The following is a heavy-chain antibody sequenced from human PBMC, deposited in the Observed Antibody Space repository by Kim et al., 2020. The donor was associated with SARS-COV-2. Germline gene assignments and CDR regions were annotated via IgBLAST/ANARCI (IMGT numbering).Heavy chain of an antibody. D-gene: IGHD1-26*01. CDR3: SRGLIGSGASSYYYGLDV. CDR2: INHRGST. CDR1: DGARSDYY. Sequence: SETLSLTCGVYDGARSDYYWSWIRQPPGKGLEWIGEINHRGSTNYNTSLNSRVTISLDTPKNQFSLILRSVTAADTAVYYCSRGLIGSGASSYYYGLDV. V-gene: IGHV4-34*01. J-gene: IGHJ6*01.